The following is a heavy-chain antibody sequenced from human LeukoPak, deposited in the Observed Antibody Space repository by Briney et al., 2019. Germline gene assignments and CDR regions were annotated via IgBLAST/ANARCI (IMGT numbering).Heavy chain of an antibody. CDR2: IYTSGSA. J-gene: IGHJ5*02. CDR1: GGSISSYY. CDR3: ARHLGYCSSTSCYSWFDP. Sequence: SETLSLTCTVSGGSISSYYWSWIRQPAGKGLEWIGRIYTSGSANYNPSLKSRVTMSVDTSKNQFSLKVRSVTAADTAVYYCARHLGYCSSTSCYSWFDPWGQGTLVTVSS. V-gene: IGHV4-4*07. D-gene: IGHD2-2*01.